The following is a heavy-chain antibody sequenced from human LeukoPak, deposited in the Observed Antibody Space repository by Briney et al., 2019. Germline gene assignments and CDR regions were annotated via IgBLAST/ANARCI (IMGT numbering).Heavy chain of an antibody. V-gene: IGHV3-48*02. D-gene: IGHD5-18*01. CDR1: GFSFSSNS. CDR3: ARGYGPFDY. CDR2: ISSDSRGI. J-gene: IGHJ4*02. Sequence: GGSLRLSCAASGFSFSSNSMNWVRQAPGKGLEWVSEISSDSRGIHYADSVRGRFTISRDNAKNSLYLQMNSLRDEDTAVYYCARGYGPFDYWGQGTLVTVSS.